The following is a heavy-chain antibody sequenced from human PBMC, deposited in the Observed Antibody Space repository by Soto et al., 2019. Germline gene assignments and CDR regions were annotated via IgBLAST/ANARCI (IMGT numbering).Heavy chain of an antibody. CDR3: TRVALYYDFWSGYPRDDY. D-gene: IGHD3-3*01. Sequence: PGGSLRLSCTASGFTFGDYAMSWFRQAPGKGLEWVGFIRSKAYGGTTEYAASVKGRFTISRDDSKSIAYLQMNSLKTEDTAVYYCTRVALYYDFWSGYPRDDYWGQGTLVTVSS. J-gene: IGHJ4*02. CDR1: GFTFGDYA. V-gene: IGHV3-49*03. CDR2: IRSKAYGGTT.